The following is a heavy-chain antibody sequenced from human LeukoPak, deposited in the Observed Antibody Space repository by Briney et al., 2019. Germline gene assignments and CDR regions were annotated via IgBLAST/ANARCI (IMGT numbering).Heavy chain of an antibody. CDR3: AKGRRGSSYVHYFDT. V-gene: IGHV3-30*18. J-gene: IGHJ1*01. CDR1: GFNFSAYG. Sequence: PGGSLRLSCTASGFNFSAYGMHWVRQAPGKGLDCVAVISFHGANEYYADSVKGRFTISRDNSNNTLYLQMNSVRAEDTAVYYCAKGRRGSSYVHYFDTWGQGTLVIVSS. D-gene: IGHD3-22*01. CDR2: ISFHGANE.